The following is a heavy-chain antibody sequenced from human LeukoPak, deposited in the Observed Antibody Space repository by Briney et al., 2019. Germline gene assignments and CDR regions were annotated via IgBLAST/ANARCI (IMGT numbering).Heavy chain of an antibody. D-gene: IGHD2-15*01. Sequence: SETLSLTCTVSGGSISSYYWSWIRQPPGKGLEWIGYIYYSGSTNYNPSLKSRVTISVDTSKNQFSLKLSSVTAADTAVYYCASTYCSGGSCYWALDYWGQGTLVTVSS. CDR2: IYYSGST. CDR1: GGSISSYY. J-gene: IGHJ4*02. V-gene: IGHV4-59*08. CDR3: ASTYCSGGSCYWALDY.